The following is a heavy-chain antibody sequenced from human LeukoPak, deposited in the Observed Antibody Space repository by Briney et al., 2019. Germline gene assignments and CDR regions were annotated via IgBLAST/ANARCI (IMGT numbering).Heavy chain of an antibody. D-gene: IGHD6-13*01. Sequence: ASVKVSCKASGYTFTSYDINWVRQATGQGLEWMGRMYPNSGNTGYAQKFQGRVTITRNTSISTAYMELSSLRSEDTAVYYCARSPAADQVWFDPWGQGTLVTVSS. J-gene: IGHJ5*02. V-gene: IGHV1-8*03. CDR3: ARSPAADQVWFDP. CDR2: MYPNSGNT. CDR1: GYTFTSYD.